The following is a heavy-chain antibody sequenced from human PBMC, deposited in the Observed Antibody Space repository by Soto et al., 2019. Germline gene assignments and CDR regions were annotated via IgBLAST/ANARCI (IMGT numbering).Heavy chain of an antibody. V-gene: IGHV4-39*01. D-gene: IGHD2-21*01. CDR3: ARHPYSFKEPFDS. Sequence: SEALSVACAVSVGSMSSSAYFWAWVRQPPGKPLEWIGSVNYNGNTYYNPSLRSRVTISMDPFKNHFSLRLTSVTAADTAVFYCARHPYSFKEPFDSWGQGALVTVSS. CDR2: VNYNGNT. J-gene: IGHJ4*02. CDR1: VGSMSSSAYF.